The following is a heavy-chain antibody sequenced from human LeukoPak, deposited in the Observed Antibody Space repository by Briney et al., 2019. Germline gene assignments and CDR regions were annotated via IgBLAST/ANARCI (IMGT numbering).Heavy chain of an antibody. CDR1: GGSISSYY. Sequence: PSETLSLTCTVSGGSISSYYWSWIRQPPGKGLEWIGYIYYSGSTNYNPSLKSRVTISVDTSKNQFSLKLSSVTAADTAVYYCARDGTSIAAPLGHYYYYMDVWGKGTTVTVSS. V-gene: IGHV4-59*01. CDR3: ARDGTSIAAPLGHYYYYMDV. J-gene: IGHJ6*03. D-gene: IGHD6-6*01. CDR2: IYYSGST.